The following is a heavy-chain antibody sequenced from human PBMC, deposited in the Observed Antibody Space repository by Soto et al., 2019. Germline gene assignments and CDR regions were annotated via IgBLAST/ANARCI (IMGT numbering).Heavy chain of an antibody. D-gene: IGHD2-2*01. V-gene: IGHV3-30-3*01. CDR1: GFTFSIYT. CDR2: ISYDGNKK. Sequence: QVQLVESGGGVGQPGRSLTLSCAASGFTFSIYTIHWVRQAPGKGLEWVAGISYDGNKKHYADSVKGRFTISRDNSKNTLFLQMNSLRAEDTAVYYCARSFAEYDFDYWGQGTLVTVSS. CDR3: ARSFAEYDFDY. J-gene: IGHJ4*02.